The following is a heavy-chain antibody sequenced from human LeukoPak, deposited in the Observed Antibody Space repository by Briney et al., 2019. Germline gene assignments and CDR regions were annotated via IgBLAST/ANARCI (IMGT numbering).Heavy chain of an antibody. V-gene: IGHV3-30*03. J-gene: IGHJ4*02. Sequence: GGSLRLSCAASGVTFSSYGMHWVRQAPGKGLEWVALISSDGNDKLYGDSVKGRFTISRDDSKSTLYLHMNSLKTEDTAVYYCTRDRADPGELLKPYWGQGTLVTVSS. CDR3: TRDRADPGELLKPY. D-gene: IGHD1-26*01. CDR2: ISSDGNDK. CDR1: GVTFSSYG.